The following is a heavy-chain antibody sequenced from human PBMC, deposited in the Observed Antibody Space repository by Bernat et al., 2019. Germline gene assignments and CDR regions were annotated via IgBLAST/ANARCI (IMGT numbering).Heavy chain of an antibody. CDR1: GFTFGDYA. V-gene: IGHV3-49*05. D-gene: IGHD2-2*01. CDR2: IRSKAYGGTT. CDR3: TRAEGIVVVPAAGYYYY. Sequence: LVESGGGLVKPGRSLRLSCTASGFTFGDYAMSWFRQAPGKGLEWVGFIRSKAYGGTTEYAASVKGRFTISRDDSKSIAYLQMNSLKTEDTAMYYCTRAEGIVVVPAAGYYYYWGQGTLVTVSS. J-gene: IGHJ4*02.